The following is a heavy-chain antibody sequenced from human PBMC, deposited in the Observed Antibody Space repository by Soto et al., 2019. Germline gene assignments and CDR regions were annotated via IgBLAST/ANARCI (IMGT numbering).Heavy chain of an antibody. CDR1: GFTFSSYA. Sequence: QVQLVESGGGVVQPGRSLRLSCAASGFTFSSYAMHWVRQAPGKGLEWVAVISYDGSNKYYADSVKGRFTISRDNSKNTLYLQMNSLRAEDTAVYYCARSHDYYDSSGYYRGEAFDIWGQGTMVTVSS. D-gene: IGHD3-22*01. CDR3: ARSHDYYDSSGYYRGEAFDI. V-gene: IGHV3-30-3*01. CDR2: ISYDGSNK. J-gene: IGHJ3*02.